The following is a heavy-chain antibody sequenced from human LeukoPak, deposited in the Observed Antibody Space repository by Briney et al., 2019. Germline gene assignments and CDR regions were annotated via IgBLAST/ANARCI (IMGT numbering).Heavy chain of an antibody. D-gene: IGHD2-2*01. CDR2: ISGSGGST. V-gene: IGHV3-23*01. Sequence: GGSLRLSCAAPGFTFSSYAMSWVRQAPGKGLEWVSAISGSGGSTYYADSVKGRFTISRDNSKNTLYLQMNSLRAEDTAVYYCATPPVVVVPAAMGDYYYYMDVWGKGTTVTVSS. CDR1: GFTFSSYA. J-gene: IGHJ6*03. CDR3: ATPPVVVVPAAMGDYYYYMDV.